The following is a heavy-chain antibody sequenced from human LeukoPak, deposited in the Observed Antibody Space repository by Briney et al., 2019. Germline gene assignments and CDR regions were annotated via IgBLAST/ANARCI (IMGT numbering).Heavy chain of an antibody. J-gene: IGHJ4*02. V-gene: IGHV1-18*01. CDR1: GYTFTSYG. CDR3: ARDLSPHGSSSWYGMMGY. Sequence: VASVKVSCKASGYTFTSYGISWVRQAPGQGLEWMGWISAYNSNTNYAQKLQGRVTMTTDTSTSTAYMELRSLRSDDTAVYYCARDLSPHGSSSWYGMMGYWGQGTLVTVSS. D-gene: IGHD6-13*01. CDR2: ISAYNSNT.